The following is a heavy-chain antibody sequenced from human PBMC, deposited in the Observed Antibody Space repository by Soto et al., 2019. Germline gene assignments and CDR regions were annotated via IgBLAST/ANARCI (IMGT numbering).Heavy chain of an antibody. Sequence: PGESLKISCNGSGYIFTSYWIGWVRQMPGKGLEWMGIIYPGDSDTRYSPSFQGQVTISADKSISTAYLQWSSLKASDTAMYYCARTSDAGARTNWFDPWGQGTLVTVSS. D-gene: IGHD6-6*01. CDR1: GYIFTSYW. V-gene: IGHV5-51*01. CDR2: IYPGDSDT. J-gene: IGHJ5*02. CDR3: ARTSDAGARTNWFDP.